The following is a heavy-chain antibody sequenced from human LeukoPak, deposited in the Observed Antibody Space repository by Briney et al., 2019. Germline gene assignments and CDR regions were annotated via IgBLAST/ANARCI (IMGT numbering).Heavy chain of an antibody. D-gene: IGHD3-10*01. CDR3: ARARVRGVIKYYYHGMDV. CDR2: ISSSSSYI. V-gene: IGHV3-21*01. J-gene: IGHJ6*02. CDR1: GFTFSSYS. Sequence: GGSLRLSCAASGFTFSSYSMNWVRQAPGKGLEWVSSISSSSSYIYYADSVKGRFTISRDNAKNSLYLQMNSLRAEDTAVYYCARARVRGVIKYYYHGMDVWGQGTTVTVSS.